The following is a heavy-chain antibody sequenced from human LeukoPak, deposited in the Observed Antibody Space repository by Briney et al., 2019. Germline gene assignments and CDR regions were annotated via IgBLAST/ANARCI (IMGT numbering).Heavy chain of an antibody. D-gene: IGHD6-19*01. Sequence: GGSLRLSCAASGFSLSSNYMTWVRQAPGKGLEWVSAIYSGGSTSYADSVKGRFTISRDNSKNTLYLQMNSLRDEDTAVYYCASGFRASGWYYFDCWGQGTLVTVSS. CDR2: IYSGGST. CDR1: GFSLSSNY. V-gene: IGHV3-53*01. CDR3: ASGFRASGWYYFDC. J-gene: IGHJ4*02.